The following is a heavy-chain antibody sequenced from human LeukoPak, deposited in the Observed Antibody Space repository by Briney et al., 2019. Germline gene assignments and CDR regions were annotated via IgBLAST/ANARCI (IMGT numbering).Heavy chain of an antibody. V-gene: IGHV3-23*01. D-gene: IGHD2-15*01. CDR2: ISGSGGST. J-gene: IGHJ4*02. Sequence: GGSLRLSCAASGFTFSSDALSWVRQAPGKGLEWVSAISGSGGSTYYADSVKGRFTISRDNSKNTLYLQMNSLRAEDTAVYYCAKGRRYCSGGSCHSPHIDYWGQGTLVTVSS. CDR3: AKGRRYCSGGSCHSPHIDY. CDR1: GFTFSSDA.